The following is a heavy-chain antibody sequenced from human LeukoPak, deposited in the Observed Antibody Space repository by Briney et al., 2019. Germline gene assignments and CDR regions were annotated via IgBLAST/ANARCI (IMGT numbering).Heavy chain of an antibody. CDR1: GYTFTSYD. V-gene: IGHV1-8*01. D-gene: IGHD1-7*01. CDR3: ARVSWNSSNYYYYYMDA. Sequence: ASVKVSCKASGYTFTSYDINWVRQATGQGLEWMGWMNPNSGNTGYAQKFQGRVTMTRNTSISTAYMELSSLRSEDTAVYYCARVSWNSSNYYYYYMDAWGKGTTVTVSS. CDR2: MNPNSGNT. J-gene: IGHJ6*03.